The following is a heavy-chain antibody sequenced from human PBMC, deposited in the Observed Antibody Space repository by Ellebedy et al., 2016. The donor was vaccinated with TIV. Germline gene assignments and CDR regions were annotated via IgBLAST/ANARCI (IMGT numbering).Heavy chain of an antibody. Sequence: AASVKVSCKASGYNFTSYYMHWVRQAPGQGLEWMGIINPSGGSTSYAKKLQGRVTMTRDTSTSTVYMELSSLRSEDTAVYYCARDRGGVGATNGFNYWGQGTLVTVSS. CDR1: GYNFTSYY. D-gene: IGHD1-26*01. CDR2: INPSGGST. CDR3: ARDRGGVGATNGFNY. V-gene: IGHV1-46*04. J-gene: IGHJ4*02.